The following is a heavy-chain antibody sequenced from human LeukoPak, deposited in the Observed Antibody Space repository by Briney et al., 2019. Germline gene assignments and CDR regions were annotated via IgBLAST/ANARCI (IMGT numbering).Heavy chain of an antibody. Sequence: ASVKVSCKASGYTFSSYDINWVRQATGQGLEWMGWMNPNSGNTGYAQKFQGRVTMTRNTSISTAYMELSSLRSEDTAVYYCARGYYDILTGYNYYYYMDVWGKGTTVTVSS. J-gene: IGHJ6*03. V-gene: IGHV1-8*02. CDR1: GYTFSSYD. CDR2: MNPNSGNT. CDR3: ARGYYDILTGYNYYYYMDV. D-gene: IGHD3-9*01.